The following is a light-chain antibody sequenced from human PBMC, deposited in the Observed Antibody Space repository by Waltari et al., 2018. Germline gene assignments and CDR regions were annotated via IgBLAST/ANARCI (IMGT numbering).Light chain of an antibody. Sequence: EIVMTQSPATLSVSPGERATLSCRASQSVSSNLAWYQQKPGQAPRVLIYGASTRATGIPARFGGSGSGTEFTLTISSLQSEDFAFYYCQQYSNWPPYTFAQGTKLEIK. CDR1: QSVSSN. V-gene: IGKV3-15*01. CDR2: GAS. J-gene: IGKJ2*01. CDR3: QQYSNWPPYT.